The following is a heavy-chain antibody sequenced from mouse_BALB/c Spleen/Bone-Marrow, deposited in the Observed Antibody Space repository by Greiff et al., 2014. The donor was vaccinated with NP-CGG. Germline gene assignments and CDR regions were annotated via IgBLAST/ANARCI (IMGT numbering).Heavy chain of an antibody. CDR1: GYTFTSYV. Sequence: EVQLVESGPELVKPGASVKMSYMASGYTFTSYVMHWVKQKPGQGLEWIGYINPFNDGIEYNEKFKVKATLTSDKSSSTAYMELSSLTSEDSAVYYCARGTTVVGDYWGQGTTLTVSS. CDR2: INPFNDGI. J-gene: IGHJ2*01. D-gene: IGHD1-1*01. CDR3: ARGTTVVGDY. V-gene: IGHV1-14*01.